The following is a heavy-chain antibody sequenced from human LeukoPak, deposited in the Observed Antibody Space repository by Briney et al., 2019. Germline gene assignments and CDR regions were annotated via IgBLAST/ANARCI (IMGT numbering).Heavy chain of an antibody. CDR1: GYTFTGYY. Sequence: ASVKVSCNASGYTFTGYYMHWVRQAPGQGLEWMGWINPNSGGTNYAQKFQGRVSMTGDTSISTAYMELSRLRSDDTAVYYCARTLVVINDAFDIWGQGTMVTVSS. CDR2: INPNSGGT. J-gene: IGHJ3*02. V-gene: IGHV1-2*02. CDR3: ARTLVVINDAFDI. D-gene: IGHD3-22*01.